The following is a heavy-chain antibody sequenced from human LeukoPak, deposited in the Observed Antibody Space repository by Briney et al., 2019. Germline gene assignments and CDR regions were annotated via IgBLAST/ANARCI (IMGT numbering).Heavy chain of an antibody. D-gene: IGHD6-6*01. CDR2: VIPAFHRK. CDR3: ATSEHSSSSPRFDY. Sequence: TSVKVSCKTSGSSFSSDATSWVRQAPGQGLEWMGHVIPAFHRKVYSQKFQGRVTIIADVSTSTAYMELSNLGFEDTAVYYCATSEHSSSSPRFDYWGQGTPVIVSP. CDR1: GSSFSSDA. J-gene: IGHJ4*02. V-gene: IGHV1-69*13.